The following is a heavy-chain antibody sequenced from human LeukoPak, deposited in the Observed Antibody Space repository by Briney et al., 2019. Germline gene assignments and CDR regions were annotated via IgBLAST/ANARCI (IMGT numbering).Heavy chain of an antibody. Sequence: SETLSLTCIVSGGSISSSGYYWGWIRQPPGKGLEWIGSINYSGTTYYIPSLRSRVTISVDTSKNQFSLKLSSVTAADTAVYYCARVDIVIVPSANFDCWGQGTLVTVSS. CDR3: ARVDIVIVPSANFDC. CDR1: GGSISSSGYY. CDR2: INYSGTT. J-gene: IGHJ4*02. D-gene: IGHD2-2*01. V-gene: IGHV4-39*01.